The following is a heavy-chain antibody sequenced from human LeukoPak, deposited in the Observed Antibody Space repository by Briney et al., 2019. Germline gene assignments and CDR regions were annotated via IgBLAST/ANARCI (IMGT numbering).Heavy chain of an antibody. CDR1: GVSFSGSY. CDR2: IYYSGST. J-gene: IGHJ6*03. CDR3: ARAPALYYMDV. V-gene: IGHV4-59*01. Sequence: SETLSLACAVYGVSFSGSYWSWIRQPPGKGLEWIGYIYYSGSTNYNPSLKSRVTISVDTSKNQFSLKLSSVTAADTAVYYCARAPALYYMDVWGKGTTVTVSS.